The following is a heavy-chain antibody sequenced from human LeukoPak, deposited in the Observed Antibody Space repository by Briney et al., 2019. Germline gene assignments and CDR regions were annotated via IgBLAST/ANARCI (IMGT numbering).Heavy chain of an antibody. J-gene: IGHJ4*02. CDR1: GGTFSSYA. CDR3: ARETYCSSTSCYIY. V-gene: IGHV1-69*05. D-gene: IGHD2-2*02. CDR2: IIPILGTP. Sequence: GTSVKVSCKASGGTFSSYAISWVRQAPGQGLEWMGGIIPILGTPNYAQKFQGKVTITKDESTSTAQMARSSLKSTDTAVYYCARETYCSSTSCYIYWGQGTLVTVSS.